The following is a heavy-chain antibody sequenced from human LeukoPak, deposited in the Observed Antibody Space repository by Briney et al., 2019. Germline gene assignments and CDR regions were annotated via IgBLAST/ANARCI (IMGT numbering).Heavy chain of an antibody. D-gene: IGHD5-24*01. CDR3: ARDRDGYIY. CDR2: IYYSGST. V-gene: IGHV4-61*01. Sequence: PSETLSLTCTVSGGSVSSGNYYWSWIQQPPGKGLEWIGFIYYSGSTNYNPSLKSRVTISVDTSKNQFSLKLYSVTAADTAVYYCARDRDGYIYWGQGTLVTVSS. J-gene: IGHJ4*02. CDR1: GGSVSSGNYY.